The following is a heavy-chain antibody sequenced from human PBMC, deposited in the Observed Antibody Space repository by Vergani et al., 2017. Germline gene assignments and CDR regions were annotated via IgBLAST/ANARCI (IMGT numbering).Heavy chain of an antibody. CDR2: INPNSGGT. V-gene: IGHV1-2*02. CDR3: ARAPPRIAAAGYFDY. Sequence: QVQLVQSGAEVKKPGASVKVSCKASGYTFTGYYMHWVRQAPGQGLEWMGWINPNSGGTNYAQKFQGRVTMTRDTSISTAYMELSRLRSDDTAVYYCARAPPRIAAAGYFDYWGQGTLVTVSS. CDR1: GYTFTGYY. D-gene: IGHD6-13*01. J-gene: IGHJ4*02.